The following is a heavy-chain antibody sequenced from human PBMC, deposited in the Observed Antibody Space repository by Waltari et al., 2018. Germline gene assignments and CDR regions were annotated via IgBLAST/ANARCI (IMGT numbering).Heavy chain of an antibody. V-gene: IGHV3-21*01. D-gene: IGHD2-2*02. J-gene: IGHJ6*03. CDR3: ARVGLYCSSTSCHNYYYYYMDV. CDR2: ISSSSSYI. Sequence: EVQLVESGGGLVKPGGSLRLSCAASGFTFSSYSMNWVRQAPGKGLEWVSSISSSSSYIYYADSVKGRFTISRDNAKNSLYLQMNSLRAEDTAVYYCARVGLYCSSTSCHNYYYYYMDVWGKGTTVTISS. CDR1: GFTFSSYS.